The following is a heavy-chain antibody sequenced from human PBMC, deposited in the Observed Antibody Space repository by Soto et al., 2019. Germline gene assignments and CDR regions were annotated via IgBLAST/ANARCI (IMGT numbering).Heavy chain of an antibody. CDR3: AREQWGNWLAP. D-gene: IGHD7-27*01. Sequence: SQTLSLTCVISGDTVSSNSGTWTWIRQSPSRGLEWLGRTYYRSKWFNDYAASVKSRITINADTSKNHFSLQLNSVTPEDTAEYFCAREQWGNWLAPWGQGTLVTVSS. J-gene: IGHJ5*02. CDR2: TYYRSKWFN. CDR1: GDTVSSNSGT. V-gene: IGHV6-1*01.